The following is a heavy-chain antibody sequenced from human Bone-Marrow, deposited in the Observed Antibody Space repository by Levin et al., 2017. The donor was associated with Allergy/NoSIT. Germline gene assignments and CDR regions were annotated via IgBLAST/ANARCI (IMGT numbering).Heavy chain of an antibody. J-gene: IGHJ4*02. D-gene: IGHD2-21*02. CDR3: ARHIPCSGTCYSYDL. Sequence: GGSLRLSCAASGFTFSSYSMNWVRQAPGKGLEWVSSISGTSYYRYYADSVKGRFTISRDNPKNSLFLQMNSLRAEDTAVYYCARHIPCSGTCYSYDLWGQGTLVTVSS. CDR2: ISGTSYYR. V-gene: IGHV3-21*01. CDR1: GFTFSSYS.